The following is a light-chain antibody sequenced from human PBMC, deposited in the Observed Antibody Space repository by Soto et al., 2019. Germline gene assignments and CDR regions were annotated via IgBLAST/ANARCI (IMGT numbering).Light chain of an antibody. CDR3: QAWDSSTRV. Sequence: SYELTQPPSVSVSPGQTASITCSGDKLGDKYACWYQQKPGQSPVLVIYQDSKRPSGIPERFSGSNSGNTATLTISGTQAIDEADYYCQAWDSSTRVFGGGTQLTVL. J-gene: IGLJ7*01. CDR2: QDS. CDR1: KLGDKY. V-gene: IGLV3-1*01.